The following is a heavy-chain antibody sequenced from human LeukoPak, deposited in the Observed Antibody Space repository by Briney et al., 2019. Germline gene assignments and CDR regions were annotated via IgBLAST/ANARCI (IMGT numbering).Heavy chain of an antibody. Sequence: SETLSLTCTVSGGSISGHHWTWIRQPPGTGLEWIGYMYYSGTSTDYNPSLKSRVTISVDTSKNQFSLKLSSVTAADTAVYYCARSAGAGSYAWFDPWGQGTQVTVSS. D-gene: IGHD3-10*01. V-gene: IGHV4-59*08. J-gene: IGHJ5*02. CDR1: GGSISGHH. CDR3: ARSAGAGSYAWFDP. CDR2: MYYSGTST.